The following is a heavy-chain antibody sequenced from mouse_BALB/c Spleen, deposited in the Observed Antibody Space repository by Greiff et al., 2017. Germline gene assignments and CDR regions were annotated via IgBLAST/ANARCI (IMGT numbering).Heavy chain of an antibody. J-gene: IGHJ2*01. CDR2: IYPGSGST. CDR1: GYTFTSYW. CDR3: TRESGRADY. D-gene: IGHD1-3*01. V-gene: IGHV1S22*01. Sequence: LQQPGSELVRPGASVKLSCKASGYTFTSYWMHWVKQRPGQGLEWIGNIYPGSGSTNYDEKFKSKATLTVDTSSSTAYMQLSSLTSEDSAVYYCTRESGRADYWGQGTTLTVSS.